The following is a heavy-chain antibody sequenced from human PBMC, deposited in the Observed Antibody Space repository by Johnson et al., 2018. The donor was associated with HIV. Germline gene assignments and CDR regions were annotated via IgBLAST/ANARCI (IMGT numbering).Heavy chain of an antibody. Sequence: QAQLVESGGGLVQPGGSLRLSCAASGFTFSSYAMHWVRQAPGKGLEWVALISYDGSNKYYADFVKGRFTISRDNSKNTLYLQMNSLRAEDTAVYYCASQRYCGGDCYSPRDAFDIWGQGTMVTVSS. CDR1: GFTFSSYA. D-gene: IGHD2-21*01. V-gene: IGHV3-30*04. CDR2: ISYDGSNK. CDR3: ASQRYCGGDCYSPRDAFDI. J-gene: IGHJ3*02.